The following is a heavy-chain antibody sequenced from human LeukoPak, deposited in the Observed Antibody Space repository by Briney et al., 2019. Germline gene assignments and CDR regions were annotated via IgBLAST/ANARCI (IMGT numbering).Heavy chain of an antibody. D-gene: IGHD2-2*01. V-gene: IGHV3-21*01. CDR3: ARGPHCSSTSCYVTGAFDV. J-gene: IGHJ3*01. Sequence: GGSLRLSCAASGFTFSSYSMNWVRQAPGKGLEWVSSISSSSSSIYYADSLKGRFTISRDNAKDSLYLQMNSLRDEDTAVYYCARGPHCSSTSCYVTGAFDVWGQGTMVTVSS. CDR2: ISSSSSSI. CDR1: GFTFSSYS.